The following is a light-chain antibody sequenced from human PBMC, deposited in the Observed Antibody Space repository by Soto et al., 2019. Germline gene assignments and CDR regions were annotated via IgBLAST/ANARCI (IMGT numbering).Light chain of an antibody. V-gene: IGKV1-6*01. CDR2: AAS. CDR1: RDIGSD. CDR3: LQDHDDSWT. J-gene: IGKJ1*01. Sequence: ATQMTKSPSSRSAGKGGRIRMTWRPSRDIGSDLSWYQQKPGKAPTLLIYAASNLQSGVPSRFRGSRSGTEFTLTVSSLQPEDFATYYCLQDHDDSWTFGQGTKVDI.